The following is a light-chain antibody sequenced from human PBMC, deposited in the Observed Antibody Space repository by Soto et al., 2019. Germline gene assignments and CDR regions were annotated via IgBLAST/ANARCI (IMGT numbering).Light chain of an antibody. J-gene: IGLJ3*02. CDR3: AVCDDSLSGRV. V-gene: IGLV1-47*01. Sequence: QSVLTQPPSASGTPGQRVTISCSGSSSNIGSNYVSWHQQFPGTAPKLLIHRNNQRPSGVPDRFSGSKSGTSASLAISGLRSEDEADYYCAVCDDSLSGRVFGGGTKLTVL. CDR1: SSNIGSNY. CDR2: RNN.